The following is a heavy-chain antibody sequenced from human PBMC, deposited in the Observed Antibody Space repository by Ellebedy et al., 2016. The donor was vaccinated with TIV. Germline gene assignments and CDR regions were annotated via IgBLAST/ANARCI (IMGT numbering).Heavy chain of an antibody. Sequence: GGSLRLSCAASGFTFSSYWMSWVRQAPGKGLEYVSAISSNGGSTYYANSVKGRFTISRDNSKNTLYLQMGSLRAEDMAVYYCATGDYDGNSHYRFYMDAWGKGTTVTVSS. CDR1: GFTFSSYW. J-gene: IGHJ6*03. V-gene: IGHV3-64*01. D-gene: IGHD4-23*01. CDR2: ISSNGGST. CDR3: ATGDYDGNSHYRFYMDA.